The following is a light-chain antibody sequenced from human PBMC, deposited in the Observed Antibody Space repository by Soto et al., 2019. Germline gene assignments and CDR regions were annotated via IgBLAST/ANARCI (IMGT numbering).Light chain of an antibody. CDR3: CAYAGGYYV. CDR1: SSDVGGYNY. J-gene: IGLJ1*01. CDR2: DVS. V-gene: IGLV2-11*01. Sequence: QSALTQPRSVSGSPGQSVTISCTGISSDVGGYNYVSWYQQHPGKAPKLVIYDVSERPSGVPDRFSGSKSGNAASLTISGLQAEDETDYYCCAYAGGYYVFGTGTKVTVL.